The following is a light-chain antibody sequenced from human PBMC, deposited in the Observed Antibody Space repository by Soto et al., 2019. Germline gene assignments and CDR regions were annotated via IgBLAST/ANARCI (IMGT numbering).Light chain of an antibody. CDR1: QSISSY. J-gene: IGKJ1*01. Sequence: DIQMTQSPSSLSASVGDRVTITCRASQSISSYLNWYQQRPGKAPNNPIYAASRLQRGVPSRFSGSGSGTDFTLTISNLQPEDVATYYCQQSDGSPLTFGRGTKVEIK. CDR3: QQSDGSPLT. V-gene: IGKV1-39*01. CDR2: AAS.